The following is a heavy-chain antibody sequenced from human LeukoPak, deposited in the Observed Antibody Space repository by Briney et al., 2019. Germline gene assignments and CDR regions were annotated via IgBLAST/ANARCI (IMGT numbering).Heavy chain of an antibody. D-gene: IGHD1-1*01. V-gene: IGHV3-7*01. CDR2: IKQDGSDK. J-gene: IGHJ4*02. CDR1: GFPFSSYW. Sequence: PGGSLRLSCAASGFPFSSYWMSWVRQAPGKGLEWVANIKQDGSDKYYVDSVKGRFTISRDNAKNSLYLQLSSLRADGTAVYYCARLTGTTGFDYWGQGTLVTVSS. CDR3: ARLTGTTGFDY.